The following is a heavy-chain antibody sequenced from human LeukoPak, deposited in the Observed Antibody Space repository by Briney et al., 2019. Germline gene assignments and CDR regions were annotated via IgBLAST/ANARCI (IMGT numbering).Heavy chain of an antibody. V-gene: IGHV4-31*03. CDR1: GGSISSGGYY. J-gene: IGHJ4*02. CDR3: ARDSKDYGDLTPYFDY. Sequence: SETLSLTCTVSGGSISSGGYYWSWFRQHPGKGLEGIGYIYYSGSTYYNPSLKSRVTISVDTSKNQFSLKLSSVTAADTAGYYCARDSKDYGDLTPYFDYWGQGTLVTVSS. CDR2: IYYSGST. D-gene: IGHD4-17*01.